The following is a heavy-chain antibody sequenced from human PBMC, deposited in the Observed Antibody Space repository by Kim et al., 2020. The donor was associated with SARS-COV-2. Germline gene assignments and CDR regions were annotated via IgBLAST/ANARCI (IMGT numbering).Heavy chain of an antibody. D-gene: IGHD3-3*01. CDR1: GFTFSSYA. V-gene: IGHV3-23*01. Sequence: GGSLRLSCAASGFTFSSYAMSWVRQAPGKGLEWVSAISGSGGSTYYADSVKGRFTISRDNSKNTLYLQMNSLRAEDTAVYYCAKVGVRALLEWLSFPYYFDYWGQGTLVTVSS. J-gene: IGHJ4*02. CDR2: ISGSGGST. CDR3: AKVGVRALLEWLSFPYYFDY.